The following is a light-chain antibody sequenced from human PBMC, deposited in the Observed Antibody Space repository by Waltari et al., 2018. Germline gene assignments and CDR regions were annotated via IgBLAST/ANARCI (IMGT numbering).Light chain of an antibody. CDR1: SNDVGGYNY. Sequence: QSALTQPASVSGSPGQSITISCTGTSNDVGGYNYVSWYQQHPGNAPKVIIYEVANRPSGVSTRFSGSKSGNTASLTISGLQAEDEADYYCGSYLSSSIPHAFGTGTKVTVL. CDR2: EVA. J-gene: IGLJ1*01. CDR3: GSYLSSSIPHA. V-gene: IGLV2-14*01.